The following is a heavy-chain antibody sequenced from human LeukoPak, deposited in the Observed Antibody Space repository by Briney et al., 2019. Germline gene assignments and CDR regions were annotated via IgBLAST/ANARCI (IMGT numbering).Heavy chain of an antibody. CDR1: GFTFSNYA. CDR3: ARDTGVVNAFDI. J-gene: IGHJ3*02. CDR2: IKSKPDGGTT. Sequence: GGSLRLSCAASGFTFSNYAMSWVRQAPGKGLEWVGRIKSKPDGGTTDYAAPVKGRSTISRDDSKNTLYLQMNSLKTEDTAVYYCARDTGVVNAFDIWGQGTMVAVSS. D-gene: IGHD3-3*01. V-gene: IGHV3-15*01.